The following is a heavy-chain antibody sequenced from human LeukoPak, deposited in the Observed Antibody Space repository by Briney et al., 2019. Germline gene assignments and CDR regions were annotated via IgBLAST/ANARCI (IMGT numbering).Heavy chain of an antibody. J-gene: IGHJ4*02. D-gene: IGHD2-2*01. CDR3: ASTPDY. V-gene: IGHV3-9*01. CDR1: GFTFDAFA. Sequence: GGSLRLSCAASGFTFDAFAMHWVRQAPGKGLEWVSGISWNSGSIGYADSAKGRFTISRDNAKNSLYLQMHRLRAEDTALYYCASTPDYWGQGTLVTVSS. CDR2: ISWNSGSI.